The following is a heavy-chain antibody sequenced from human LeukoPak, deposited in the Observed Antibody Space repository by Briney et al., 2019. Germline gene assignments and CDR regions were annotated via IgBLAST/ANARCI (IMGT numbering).Heavy chain of an antibody. D-gene: IGHD3-22*01. Sequence: PGGSLRLSCAASGFTFSDYYMSWIRQAPGKGLEWVSYISSSLTYTNYADSVKGRFTISRDNAKNSLYLQMNSLRAEDTAVYYCARLLGGMIVAAYWGQGTLVTVSS. J-gene: IGHJ4*02. CDR3: ARLLGGMIVAAY. V-gene: IGHV3-11*03. CDR1: GFTFSDYY. CDR2: ISSSLTYT.